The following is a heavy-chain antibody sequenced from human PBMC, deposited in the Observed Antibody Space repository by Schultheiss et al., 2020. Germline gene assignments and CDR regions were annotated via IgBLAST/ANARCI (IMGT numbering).Heavy chain of an antibody. D-gene: IGHD4-17*01. CDR1: GFTFSSYA. J-gene: IGHJ5*02. Sequence: GGSLRLSCAASGFTFSSYAMSWVRQAPGKGLEWVSSISGSDGSTYYADSVKGRFTISRDNSKNTLYLQMNSLRAEDTAVYYCTEHDAYGLQKSWGQGTLVTVCS. V-gene: IGHV3-23*01. CDR2: ISGSDGST. CDR3: TEHDAYGLQKS.